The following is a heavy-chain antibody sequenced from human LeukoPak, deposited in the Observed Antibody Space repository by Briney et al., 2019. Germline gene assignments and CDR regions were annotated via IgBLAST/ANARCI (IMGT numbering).Heavy chain of an antibody. V-gene: IGHV3-30*03. Sequence: GGSLRLSCAASGFTFSSFGMHWVRQAPGKGLEWVAVISYDGSNKYYADSVKGRFTISRDNSQNTLYLQMNSLRLEDTAVYYCGRLMGGYDSYFYGMDVRGQGTTVTVSS. CDR2: ISYDGSNK. J-gene: IGHJ6*02. CDR1: GFTFSSFG. CDR3: GRLMGGYDSYFYGMDV. D-gene: IGHD5-12*01.